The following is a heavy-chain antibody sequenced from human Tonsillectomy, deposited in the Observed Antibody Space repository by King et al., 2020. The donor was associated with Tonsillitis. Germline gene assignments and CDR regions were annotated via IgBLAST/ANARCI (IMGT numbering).Heavy chain of an antibody. CDR2: ISYDGKNK. Sequence: VQLVESGGGVVQPGTSLRLSCEVSAFTFRTYVLDGVRQAPGKGLEWVAVISYDGKNKVYAESVKGRFTISRDNSKNTLFMQLNSLRPEDTAVYYCAVRRDCSDSNCYNAFYIWGQGTMVTVSS. D-gene: IGHD2-2*02. V-gene: IGHV3-30*04. J-gene: IGHJ3*02. CDR3: AVRRDCSDSNCYNAFYI. CDR1: AFTFRTYV.